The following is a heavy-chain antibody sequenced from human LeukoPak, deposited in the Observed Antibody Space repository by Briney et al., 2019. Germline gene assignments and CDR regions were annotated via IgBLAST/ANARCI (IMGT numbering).Heavy chain of an antibody. D-gene: IGHD3-10*01. J-gene: IGHJ5*02. CDR2: INPNSGGT. V-gene: IGHV1-2*02. CDR3: ARDRRSDYYGSGSYFNWFDP. CDR1: GYTFTGYY. Sequence: ASVKVSCKASGYTFTGYYMHWVRQAPGQGLEWMGWINPNSGGTNYAQKFQGRVTMTRDTSISTDYMELSRLRSDDTAVYYCARDRRSDYYGSGSYFNWFDPWGQGTLVTVSS.